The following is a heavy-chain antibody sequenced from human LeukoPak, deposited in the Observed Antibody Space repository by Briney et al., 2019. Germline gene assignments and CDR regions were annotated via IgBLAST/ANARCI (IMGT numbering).Heavy chain of an antibody. D-gene: IGHD3-10*01. Sequence: GGSLRLSCAASGFTFSDYYMSWIRQAPGKGLEWVSAISGSGGSTYYADSVKGRFTISRDNAKNSLYLQMNSLRAEDTAVYYCARHRGFNWFDPWGQGTLVTVSS. V-gene: IGHV3-11*04. J-gene: IGHJ5*02. CDR1: GFTFSDYY. CDR3: ARHRGFNWFDP. CDR2: ISGSGGST.